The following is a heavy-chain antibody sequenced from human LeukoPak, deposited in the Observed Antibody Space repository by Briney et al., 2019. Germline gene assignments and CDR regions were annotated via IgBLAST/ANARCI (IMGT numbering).Heavy chain of an antibody. D-gene: IGHD5-12*01. Sequence: SQTLSLTCTVSGSSISSGGYYWSWIRQHPGKGLEWIGYIYYSGSTYYNPSLKSRVTISVDTSKNQFSLKLSSVTAADTAVYYCARGIGYSGYGYYFDYWGQGTLVTVSS. V-gene: IGHV4-31*03. CDR3: ARGIGYSGYGYYFDY. J-gene: IGHJ4*02. CDR2: IYYSGST. CDR1: GSSISSGGYY.